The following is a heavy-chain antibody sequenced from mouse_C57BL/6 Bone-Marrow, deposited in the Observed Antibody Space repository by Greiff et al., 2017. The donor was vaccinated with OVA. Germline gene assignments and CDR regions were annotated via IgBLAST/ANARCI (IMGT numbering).Heavy chain of an antibody. CDR2: ISNGGGST. CDR1: GFTFSDYY. J-gene: IGHJ3*01. CDR3: ARHPFAY. V-gene: IGHV5-12*01. Sequence: EVMLVESGGGLVKPGGSLKLSCAASGFTFSDYYMYWVRQTPEKRLEWVAYISNGGGSTYYPDTVKGRFTISRDNAKNTLYLQMSRLKSEDTAMYYCARHPFAYWGQGTLVTVSA.